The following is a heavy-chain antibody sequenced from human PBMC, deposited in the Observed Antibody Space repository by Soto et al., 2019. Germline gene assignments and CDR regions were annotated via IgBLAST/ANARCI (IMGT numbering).Heavy chain of an antibody. D-gene: IGHD6-13*01. V-gene: IGHV3-21*01. J-gene: IGHJ4*02. CDR1: GFTFSTYS. Sequence: GGSLRLSCVGSGFTFSTYSINWVRQAPGKGLEWVSSISSRSDIYYADSVKGRFTISRDNAKNSVSLQMNSLRAEDTAVYYCAREVEQQGVDYWGQGTLVTVSS. CDR2: ISSRSDI. CDR3: AREVEQQGVDY.